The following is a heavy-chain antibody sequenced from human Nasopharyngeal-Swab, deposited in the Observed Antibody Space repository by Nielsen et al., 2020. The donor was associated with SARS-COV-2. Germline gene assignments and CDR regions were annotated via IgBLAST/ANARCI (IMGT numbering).Heavy chain of an antibody. V-gene: IGHV3-21*01. CDR1: GFTFSSYS. CDR2: ISSSSSYI. J-gene: IGHJ4*02. Sequence: GRSLKISCATSGFTFSSYSMNWVRQAPGKGLEWVSSISSSSSYIYYADSVKGRFTISRDNAKNSLYLQMNSLRAEDTAVYYCARDDGDYADYWGQGTLVTVSS. D-gene: IGHD4-17*01. CDR3: ARDDGDYADY.